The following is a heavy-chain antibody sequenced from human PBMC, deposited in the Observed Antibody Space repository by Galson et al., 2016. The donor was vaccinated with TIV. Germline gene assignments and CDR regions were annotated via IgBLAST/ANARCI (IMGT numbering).Heavy chain of an antibody. V-gene: IGHV3-33*01. CDR1: GFTFGSYG. D-gene: IGHD6-25*01. CDR3: AREFSETSYDY. CDR2: LWYDGGNR. Sequence: SLRLSCAASGFTFGSYGMHWVRQAPGKGLEWVAGLWYDGGNRIYAGSVKGRFTISRENSKNTVYLQMSSLRDEGTAVYYCAREFSETSYDYWGQGTLVSVSS. J-gene: IGHJ4*02.